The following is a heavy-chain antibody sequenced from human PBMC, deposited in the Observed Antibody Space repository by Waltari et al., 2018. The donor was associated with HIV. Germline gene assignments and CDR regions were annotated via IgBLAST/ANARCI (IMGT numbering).Heavy chain of an antibody. CDR3: AVQDGFFDF. V-gene: IGHV3-23*01. CDR2: ISGSGDRT. D-gene: IGHD3-3*01. CDR1: GFTLNNYA. Sequence: EVQLLESGGTLVRPGGSLRLSCTVYGFTLNNYALNWVRQAPGKGVEWVGGISGSGDRTDYAASAKGRFTISRDNSKKTLYLQMRGLRVDDTASYYCAVQDGFFDFWGRGTVVSVAS. J-gene: IGHJ4*02.